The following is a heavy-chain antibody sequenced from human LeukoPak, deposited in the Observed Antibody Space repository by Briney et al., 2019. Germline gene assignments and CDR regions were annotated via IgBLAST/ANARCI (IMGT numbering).Heavy chain of an antibody. Sequence: ASVKVSCKASGYTFTGYYMHWVRQAPGQGLQWMGWINPNGGDTNYAQKFQGRVTMTRDTSISTAYMELSRLRSDDTAVYYCARVGRGVYGWFDPWGQGTLVTVSS. CDR3: ARVGRGVYGWFDP. CDR1: GYTFTGYY. V-gene: IGHV1-2*02. D-gene: IGHD2-8*01. CDR2: INPNGGDT. J-gene: IGHJ5*02.